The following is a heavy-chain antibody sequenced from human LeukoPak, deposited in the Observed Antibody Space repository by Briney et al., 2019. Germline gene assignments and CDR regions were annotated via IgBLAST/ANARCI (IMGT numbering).Heavy chain of an antibody. D-gene: IGHD1-26*01. CDR1: GASISSSRYY. J-gene: IGHJ4*02. V-gene: IGHV4-39*01. CDR3: ARQWPFTSGSRGGFDY. Sequence: PSETLSLTCTVYGASISSSRYYWGWIRQPPGKGLEWIGSISYSGTTYYNPSLKSRVTISVDTSRNQFSLKLSSVTAPDTAVYYCARQWPFTSGSRGGFDYWGQGTLVTVSS. CDR2: ISYSGTT.